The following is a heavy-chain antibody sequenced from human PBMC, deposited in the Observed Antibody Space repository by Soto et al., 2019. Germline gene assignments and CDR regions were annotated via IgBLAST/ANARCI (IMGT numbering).Heavy chain of an antibody. CDR1: GYAFTSYA. Sequence: VSVKVSWKGAGYAFTSYAVHWVRKAPGQRLEWMGWINAGNGNTKYSQKFQGRVTITRDTSASTAYMELSSLRSEDTAVFYCARGITLPTPLDYWGQGTLVTISS. V-gene: IGHV1-3*01. D-gene: IGHD1-20*01. CDR3: ARGITLPTPLDY. CDR2: INAGNGNT. J-gene: IGHJ4*02.